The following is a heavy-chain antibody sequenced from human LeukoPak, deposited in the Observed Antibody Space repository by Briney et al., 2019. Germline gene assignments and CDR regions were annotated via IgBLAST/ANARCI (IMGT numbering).Heavy chain of an antibody. CDR1: GDTFSSYY. CDR3: ARSQHPTYYYDRYPLDY. V-gene: IGHV1-46*01. Sequence: ASVKVSCKASGDTFSSYYMHWVRQAPGQGLEWMGIINPSGGITNYAQKFQGRVTITADESTSTAYMELSSLRSEDTAVYYCARSQHPTYYYDRYPLDYWGQGTLVTVSS. D-gene: IGHD3-22*01. CDR2: INPSGGIT. J-gene: IGHJ4*02.